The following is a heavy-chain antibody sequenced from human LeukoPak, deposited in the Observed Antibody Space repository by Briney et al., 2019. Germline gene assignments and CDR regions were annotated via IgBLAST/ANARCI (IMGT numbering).Heavy chain of an antibody. Sequence: SQTLSLTCAISGDSVSSNSAAWNWIRQSPSRGLEWLGRTYYWSKWYTYYAVSVKSRISINRDTSKNQISLQLNSVTPEDTAVYYCARSTGPIDYWGQGTLVTVSS. CDR1: GDSVSSNSAA. V-gene: IGHV6-1*01. CDR3: ARSTGPIDY. J-gene: IGHJ4*02. D-gene: IGHD1-1*01. CDR2: TYYWSKWYT.